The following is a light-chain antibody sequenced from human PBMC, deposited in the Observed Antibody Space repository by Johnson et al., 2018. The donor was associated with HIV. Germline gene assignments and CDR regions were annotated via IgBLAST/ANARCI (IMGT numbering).Light chain of an antibody. Sequence: QSVLTQPPSVSSAPGQKVTISCSGSSSNIANNYVSWYQQIPGTAPKLLIYDNNKRPSGIPDRFSGSKSGTSATLGITGLQTGDEADYYCGTWDSSLSAYVFGTGTKVTVL. CDR2: DNN. CDR1: SSNIANNY. V-gene: IGLV1-51*01. CDR3: GTWDSSLSAYV. J-gene: IGLJ1*01.